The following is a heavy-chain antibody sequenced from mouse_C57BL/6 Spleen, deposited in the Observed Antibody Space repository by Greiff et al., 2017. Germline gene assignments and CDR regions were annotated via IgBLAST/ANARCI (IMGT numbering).Heavy chain of an antibody. Sequence: VQLQQPGAELVRPGSSVKLSCKASGYTFTSYWMHWVKQRPIQGLEWIGNIDPSDSETHYNQKFKDKATLTVDKSSSTAYMQLSSLTSEDSAVYYCARSGVSSGYWYFDVWGTGTTVTVSS. CDR2: IDPSDSET. V-gene: IGHV1-52*01. D-gene: IGHD3-2*02. CDR3: ARSGVSSGYWYFDV. J-gene: IGHJ1*03. CDR1: GYTFTSYW.